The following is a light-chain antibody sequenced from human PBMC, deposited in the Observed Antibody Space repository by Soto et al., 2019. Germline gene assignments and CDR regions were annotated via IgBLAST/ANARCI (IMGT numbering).Light chain of an antibody. CDR2: GSS. CDR1: QSVGTSY. V-gene: IGKV3-20*01. J-gene: IGKJ3*01. Sequence: EIVLTQSPGTLSLSPGERATLSCRASQSVGTSYLAWYQQKPGQAPRLLIYGSSTRATGIPDRFSGGGSGTYFTLASSRLEPEDFAVYYCQHYGSSSTVGPGTTVDIK. CDR3: QHYGSSST.